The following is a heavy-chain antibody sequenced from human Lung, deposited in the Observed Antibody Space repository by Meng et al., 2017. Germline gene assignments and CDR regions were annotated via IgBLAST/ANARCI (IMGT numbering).Heavy chain of an antibody. V-gene: IGHV3-23*04. CDR1: GVTFSRYA. J-gene: IGHJ4*02. Sequence: LVGWGGGVVQRGGCLRLSCAAFGVTFSRYAMSGVRRAPGKELEWVSAISGSGSSPYYADSVKGRFTISRDNSKNTLYLQMNSLRAEDTAVYYCAKKGWLYWGSGDDYWGQGTLVTVSS. CDR3: AKKGWLYWGSGDDY. D-gene: IGHD7-27*01. CDR2: ISGSGSSP.